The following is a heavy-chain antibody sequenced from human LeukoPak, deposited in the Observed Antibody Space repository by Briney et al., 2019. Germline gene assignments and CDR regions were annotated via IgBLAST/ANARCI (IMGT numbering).Heavy chain of an antibody. V-gene: IGHV3-48*03. J-gene: IGHJ4*02. D-gene: IGHD5-18*01. CDR2: ISSSGSTI. CDR1: GFTFSSYE. CDR3: ARRDTTMVTYDF. Sequence: GGSLRLSCAASGFTFSSYEMNWVRQAPGKGLEWVSYISSSGSTIYYADSVKGRFTISRDNAKNSLYLQMNSLRAEDTAVYYCARRDTTMVTYDFWGQGTLVTVSS.